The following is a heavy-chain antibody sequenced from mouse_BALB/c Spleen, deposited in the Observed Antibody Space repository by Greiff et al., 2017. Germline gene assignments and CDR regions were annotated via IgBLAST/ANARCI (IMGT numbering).Heavy chain of an antibody. CDR1: GYAFTNYL. Sequence: SGAELVRPGTSVKVSCKASGYAFTNYLIEWVKQRPGQGLEWIGVINPGSGGTNYNEKFKGKATLTADKSSSTAYMQLSSLTSDDSAVYFCARSNDGYSLPVWGAGTTVTVSS. D-gene: IGHD2-3*01. V-gene: IGHV1-54*01. CDR2: INPGSGGT. CDR3: ARSNDGYSLPV. J-gene: IGHJ1*01.